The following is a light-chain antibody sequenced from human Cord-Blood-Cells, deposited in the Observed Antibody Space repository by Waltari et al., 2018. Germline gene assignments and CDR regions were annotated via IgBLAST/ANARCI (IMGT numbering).Light chain of an antibody. CDR1: QSISSY. V-gene: IGKV1-39*01. CDR2: AAS. Sequence: DSQMPQSPSSLSASVGAGVTFPCRASQSISSYLNWYQQKPGKAPKLLIYAASSLQSGVPSRFSGSGSGTDFTLTISSLQPEDFATYYCQQSYSTLSYTFGQGTKLEIK. CDR3: QQSYSTLSYT. J-gene: IGKJ2*01.